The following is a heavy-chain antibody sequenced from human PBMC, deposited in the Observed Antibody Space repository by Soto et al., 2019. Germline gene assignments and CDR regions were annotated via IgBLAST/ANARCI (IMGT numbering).Heavy chain of an antibody. CDR3: TRDRSGTMLF. D-gene: IGHD1-7*01. CDR1: GFTFSNYW. CDR2: MNQDGSER. Sequence: EVQLVESGGGLVQPGGSLRLSCTASGFTFSNYWMSWVRQAPGEGLEWLANMNQDGSERYYVDSVKGRFTISRDNAKNSLYLQVSSLRAEDTAIYYCTRDRSGTMLFWGQGTLVTVSS. V-gene: IGHV3-7*01. J-gene: IGHJ4*02.